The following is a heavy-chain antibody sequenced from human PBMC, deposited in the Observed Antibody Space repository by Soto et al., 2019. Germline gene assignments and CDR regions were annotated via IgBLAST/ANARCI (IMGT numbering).Heavy chain of an antibody. V-gene: IGHV3-23*01. CDR3: AKDRGQYLPRVLDY. Sequence: PGGSLRLSCAASGFTFSSHAMSWVRQAPGKGLEWVSAISGSGDSTYYGDSVKGRFTISRDNSKNTLYLQMNSLRAEDTAIYYCAKDRGQYLPRVLDYWGQGTLVTVSS. CDR2: ISGSGDST. D-gene: IGHD2-2*01. J-gene: IGHJ4*02. CDR1: GFTFSSHA.